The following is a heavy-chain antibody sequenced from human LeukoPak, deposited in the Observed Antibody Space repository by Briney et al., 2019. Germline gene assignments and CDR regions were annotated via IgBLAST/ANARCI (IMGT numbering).Heavy chain of an antibody. Sequence: GGSLRLSCAASGFTFSSYAMPWVRQAPGKGLEYVSAISSNGGSTYYANSVKGRFTISRDNSKNTLYLQMGSLRAEDMAVYYCARTLLSSGSYYNPLWYWGQGTLVTVSS. D-gene: IGHD3-10*02. CDR3: ARTLLSSGSYYNPLWY. V-gene: IGHV3-64*01. J-gene: IGHJ4*02. CDR2: ISSNGGST. CDR1: GFTFSSYA.